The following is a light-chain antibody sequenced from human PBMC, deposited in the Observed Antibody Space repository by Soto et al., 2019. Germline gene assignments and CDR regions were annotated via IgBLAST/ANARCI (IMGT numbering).Light chain of an antibody. J-gene: IGKJ1*01. CDR3: QQYGNSPT. CDR2: GAS. Sequence: EIVLTQYPGTLSLSPGERATLSCRASQSVSTYLAWYQQKPGQGPRLLIDGASSRASGIPDRFSGSGSGTDFTLTISRLAPEDSAVYYCQQYGNSPTFGQGTKVEVK. V-gene: IGKV3-20*01. CDR1: QSVSTY.